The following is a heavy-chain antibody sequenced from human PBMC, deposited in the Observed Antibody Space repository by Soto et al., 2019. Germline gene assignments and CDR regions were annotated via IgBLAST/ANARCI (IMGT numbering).Heavy chain of an antibody. Sequence: QLQLQESGSGLVKPSQTQSLTCAVSGGSISSGGYSWSWIRQPPGKGLEWIGYIYHSGSTYYNPSLKSRVTISVDRSKNQFSLKLSSVTAADTAVYYCARRRGFPYYYGMDVWGQGTTVTVSS. V-gene: IGHV4-30-2*01. CDR2: IYHSGST. D-gene: IGHD5-12*01. J-gene: IGHJ6*02. CDR3: ARRRGFPYYYGMDV. CDR1: GGSISSGGYS.